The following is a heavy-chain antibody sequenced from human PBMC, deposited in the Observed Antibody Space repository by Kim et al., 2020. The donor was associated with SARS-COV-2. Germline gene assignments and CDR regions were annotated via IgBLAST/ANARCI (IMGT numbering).Heavy chain of an antibody. CDR1: GGSISSGGYY. Sequence: SETLSLTCTVSGGSISSGGYYWSWIRQHPGKGLEWIGYIYYSGSTYYNPSLKSRVTISADTSKNQFSLKLSSVTAADTAVYYCARAIVVVITTVGGWFDPWGQGTLAT. D-gene: IGHD3-22*01. CDR2: IYYSGST. J-gene: IGHJ5*02. V-gene: IGHV4-31*03. CDR3: ARAIVVVITTVGGWFDP.